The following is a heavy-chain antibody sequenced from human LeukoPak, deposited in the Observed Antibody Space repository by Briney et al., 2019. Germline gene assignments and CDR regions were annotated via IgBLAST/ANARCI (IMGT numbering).Heavy chain of an antibody. D-gene: IGHD3-10*01. Sequence: PSETLSLTCTVSGGSISSSSYYWGWIRQPPGKGLEWIGSIYYSGSTYYNPSLKSRVTISVDTSKNQFSLKLSSVTAADTAVYYCARVRSRVRGGPSAFDIWGQGTMVTVSS. CDR3: ARVRSRVRGGPSAFDI. CDR1: GGSISSSSYY. V-gene: IGHV4-39*01. J-gene: IGHJ3*02. CDR2: IYYSGST.